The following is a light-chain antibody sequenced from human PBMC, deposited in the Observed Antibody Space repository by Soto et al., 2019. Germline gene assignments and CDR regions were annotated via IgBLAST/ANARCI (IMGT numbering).Light chain of an antibody. V-gene: IGLV2-11*01. Sequence: QSVLTQPRSVSGSPGQSVTLPCTGTSSDVGTYNYVSWYQQHPDKAPKLIIYDVTKRPSGVPDRFSGSKSGNTASLTISGLQDEDEADYYCCSHAGSFSFVFGTGTKVTVL. CDR3: CSHAGSFSFV. CDR1: SSDVGTYNY. J-gene: IGLJ1*01. CDR2: DVT.